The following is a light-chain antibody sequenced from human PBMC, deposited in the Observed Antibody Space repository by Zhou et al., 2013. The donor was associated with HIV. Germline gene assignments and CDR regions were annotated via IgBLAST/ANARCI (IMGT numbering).Light chain of an antibody. CDR3: QQSYSTPRT. J-gene: IGKJ1*01. CDR2: AAS. CDR1: QSISNY. V-gene: IGKV1-39*01. Sequence: DIQVTQSPSSLSASVGDRVTITCRASQSISNYLNWYQQKPGKAPKLLIYAASSLQVGVPSRFSGSDSGTDFTLTISSLQPEDYATYYCQQSYSTPRTFGQGTKVEIK.